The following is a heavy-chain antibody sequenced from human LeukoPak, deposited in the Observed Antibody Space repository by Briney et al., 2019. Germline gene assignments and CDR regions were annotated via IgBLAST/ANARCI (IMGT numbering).Heavy chain of an antibody. Sequence: SETLSLTCTVSGGSISSYYWSWIRQPPGKGLEWIGYIFYSGSTNYNPSLKSRVTISVDTSKNQFSLKLSSVTAEDTAVYYCARDLYYYDSSGYYWFPDYWGQGTLVTVSS. CDR2: IFYSGST. J-gene: IGHJ4*02. D-gene: IGHD3-22*01. CDR3: ARDLYYYDSSGYYWFPDY. V-gene: IGHV4-59*01. CDR1: GGSISSYY.